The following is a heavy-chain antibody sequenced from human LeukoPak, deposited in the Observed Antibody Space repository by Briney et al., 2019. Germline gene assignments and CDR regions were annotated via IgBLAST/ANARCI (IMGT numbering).Heavy chain of an antibody. V-gene: IGHV1-2*02. CDR1: EYTFTGCY. Sequence: GASVKVSCKASEYTFTGCYMHWVRQAPGQGLEWMGWINPNSGGTKYAEKFQDRVTMTSDTSIGTAYIELSRLRSDDTAVYFCAREGYTGHFPADWGQGTLVSVSS. CDR2: INPNSGGT. D-gene: IGHD5-24*01. J-gene: IGHJ4*02. CDR3: AREGYTGHFPAD.